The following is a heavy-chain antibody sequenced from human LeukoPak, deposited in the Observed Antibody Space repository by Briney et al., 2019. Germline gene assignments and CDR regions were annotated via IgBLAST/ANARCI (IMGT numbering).Heavy chain of an antibody. CDR2: IYSGGST. Sequence: PGGSLRLSCAASGFTVSDNYMSWVRQAPGKGLEWVSVIYSGGSTNYADYVKGRFTISRDNSKNKVFLQMNSLRAEDTAVYYCARNLAGTLDQWGQGTLVIVSS. J-gene: IGHJ4*02. D-gene: IGHD6-19*01. CDR1: GFTVSDNY. CDR3: ARNLAGTLDQ. V-gene: IGHV3-66*01.